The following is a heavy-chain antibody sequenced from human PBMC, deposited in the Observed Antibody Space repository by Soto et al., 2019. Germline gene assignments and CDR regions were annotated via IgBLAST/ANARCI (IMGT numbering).Heavy chain of an antibody. CDR1: GGSFSGYY. CDR3: ARGKCLDNY. J-gene: IGHJ4*02. D-gene: IGHD2-2*03. Sequence: QVRLQQWGAGLLKPSETLSLTCAVYGGSFSGYYWSWIRQSPEKGLEWIGEIDHSGSTRYNPSLKSRVTISVDTSKNQFSLKLNSVTAADTAVYYCARGKCLDNYCGQGTMVTVSS. V-gene: IGHV4-34*01. CDR2: IDHSGST.